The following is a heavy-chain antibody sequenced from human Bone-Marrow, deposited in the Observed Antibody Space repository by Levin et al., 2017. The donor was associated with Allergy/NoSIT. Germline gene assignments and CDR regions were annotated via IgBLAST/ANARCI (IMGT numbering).Heavy chain of an antibody. CDR2: IFYSGGT. Sequence: SQTLSLTCTVSGGSISSSDYYWGWIRQPPGKGLEWIGSIFYSGGTYYNPSLRSRVTVSVDTSKNQFSLRLTSVTAADTAVYYCARVGYSTSPDWYFDLWGRGTLVTVSS. CDR3: ARVGYSTSPDWYFDL. J-gene: IGHJ2*01. CDR1: GGSISSSDYY. D-gene: IGHD6-6*01. V-gene: IGHV4-39*07.